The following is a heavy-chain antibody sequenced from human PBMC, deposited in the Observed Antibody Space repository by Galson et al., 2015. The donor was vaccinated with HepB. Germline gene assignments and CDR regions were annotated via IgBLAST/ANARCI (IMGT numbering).Heavy chain of an antibody. Sequence: SLRLSCAASGFTFSSYAMHWVRQAPGKGLEWVAVISYDGSNKYYADSVKGRFTISRDNSKNTLYLQMNSLRAEDTAVYYCARGGYSYGGSYYYYGMDVWGQGTTVTVSS. D-gene: IGHD5-18*01. J-gene: IGHJ6*02. CDR3: ARGGYSYGGSYYYYGMDV. CDR2: ISYDGSNK. V-gene: IGHV3-30*04. CDR1: GFTFSSYA.